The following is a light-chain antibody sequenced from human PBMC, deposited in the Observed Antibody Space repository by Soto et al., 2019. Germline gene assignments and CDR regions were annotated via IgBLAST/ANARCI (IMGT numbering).Light chain of an antibody. J-gene: IGKJ5*01. CDR3: HQTYSFPTT. V-gene: IGKV1-39*01. CDR2: AAS. CDR1: QGISNS. Sequence: DIPMTQSPSSLSASVGDRVTITCRASQGISNSLNWYQQRPGKAPKVLIYAASTLQSGVPSRFSGSGYGTDFTLTISSLQPEDFATYFCHQTYSFPTTFGQGTRLEIK.